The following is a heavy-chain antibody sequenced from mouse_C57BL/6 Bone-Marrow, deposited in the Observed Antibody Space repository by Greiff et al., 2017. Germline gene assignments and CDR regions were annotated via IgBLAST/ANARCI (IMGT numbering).Heavy chain of an antibody. J-gene: IGHJ3*01. Sequence: QVTLKVSGPGILQPSQTLSLTCSFSGFSLNTFGMGVGWIRPPSGKGLEWLAHIWWGDDKYYDPALKSRLTISKDTSKNQVFLKIANVDTADTATYYCARSGIYYDYAWFAYWGQGTLVTVSA. V-gene: IGHV8-8*01. CDR1: GFSLNTFGMG. D-gene: IGHD2-4*01. CDR3: ARSGIYYDYAWFAY. CDR2: IWWGDDK.